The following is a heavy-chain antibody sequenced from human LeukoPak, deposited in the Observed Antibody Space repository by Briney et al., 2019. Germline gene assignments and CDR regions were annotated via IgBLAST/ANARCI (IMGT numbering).Heavy chain of an antibody. CDR2: IYPGDSDT. Sequence: GESLKISCKGSGYSFTNYWIGWVRQMPGRGLEWMGLIYPGDSDTRYSPSFQGQVTISADKSISTAYLQWSSLKASDTAMYFCARRRDYSSNSGDFQHWGQGTLVTVSS. CDR1: GYSFTNYW. J-gene: IGHJ1*01. V-gene: IGHV5-51*01. CDR3: ARRRDYSSNSGDFQH. D-gene: IGHD4-23*01.